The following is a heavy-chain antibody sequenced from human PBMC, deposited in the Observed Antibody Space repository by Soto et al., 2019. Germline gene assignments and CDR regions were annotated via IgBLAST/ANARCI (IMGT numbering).Heavy chain of an antibody. CDR3: ARRHSGGFFRFFDS. V-gene: IGHV1-69*06. D-gene: IGHD2-15*01. J-gene: IGHJ4*01. CDR1: GGSLSTNP. Sequence: SVKVSCKASGGSLSTNPISWVRQAPGQGLEWMGGTGSGTGPGNHAQKFQGRLTVTADKSTSTVYVELTNLSSEDTAVYYCARRHSGGFFRFFDSWGHGTLVTVSS. CDR2: TGSGTGPG.